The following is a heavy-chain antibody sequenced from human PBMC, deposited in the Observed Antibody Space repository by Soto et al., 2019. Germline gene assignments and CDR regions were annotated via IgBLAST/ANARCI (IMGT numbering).Heavy chain of an antibody. CDR2: ISSSSSSYI. V-gene: IGHV3-21*01. CDR3: ARDDFGDFGVVLILYGRDV. Sequence: VESLRLSCAASGFTFSSYSMNWVRQAPGKGLEWVSSISSSSSSYIYYADSVKGRFTNSRDNAKNSLYLQMNSLRAEDTAVYYCARDDFGDFGVVLILYGRDVWGQRTTFTVSS. CDR1: GFTFSSYS. D-gene: IGHD3-3*01. J-gene: IGHJ6*02.